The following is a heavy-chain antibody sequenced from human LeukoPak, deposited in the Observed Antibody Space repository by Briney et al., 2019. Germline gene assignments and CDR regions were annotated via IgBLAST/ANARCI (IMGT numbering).Heavy chain of an antibody. Sequence: GGSLRLSCAASGFTFSSYAMSWVRQAPGKGLEWVSAISGSGGSTYYADSVKGRFTISRDNSKNTLYLQMNSLRAEDTAVYYCARSHGGYCSSTSCYTKGAFDIWGQGTMVTVSS. CDR3: ARSHGGYCSSTSCYTKGAFDI. CDR2: ISGSGGST. J-gene: IGHJ3*02. D-gene: IGHD2-2*02. CDR1: GFTFSSYA. V-gene: IGHV3-23*01.